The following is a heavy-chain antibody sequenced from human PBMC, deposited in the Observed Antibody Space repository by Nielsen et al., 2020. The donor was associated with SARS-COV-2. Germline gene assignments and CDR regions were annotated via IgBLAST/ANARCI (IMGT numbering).Heavy chain of an antibody. CDR2: ISYDGSNK. Sequence: GESLKISCAASGFTFSSYAMHWVRQAPGKGLEWVAVISYDGSNKYYADSVKGRFTISRDNSKNTLYLQMNSLRAEDTAVYYCARLEATADTTDNYYYYMDVWGKGTTVTVSS. CDR3: ARLEATADTTDNYYYYMDV. V-gene: IGHV3-30-3*01. J-gene: IGHJ6*03. CDR1: GFTFSSYA. D-gene: IGHD6-13*01.